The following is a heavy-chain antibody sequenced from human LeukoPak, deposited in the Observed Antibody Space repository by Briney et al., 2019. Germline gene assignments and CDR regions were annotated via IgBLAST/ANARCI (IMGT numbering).Heavy chain of an antibody. CDR1: GYSFTGYW. CDR2: IYPGDSDT. D-gene: IGHD3-22*01. V-gene: IGHV5-51*01. Sequence: GEPLQISCKGSGYSFTGYWIGWVRQMPGKGLEGMGIIYPGDSDTRYSPSFQGQVTISADKSISTAYLQWSSLKASDTAMYYCARSYDSSGYYLYYFDYWGQGTLVTVSS. CDR3: ARSYDSSGYYLYYFDY. J-gene: IGHJ4*02.